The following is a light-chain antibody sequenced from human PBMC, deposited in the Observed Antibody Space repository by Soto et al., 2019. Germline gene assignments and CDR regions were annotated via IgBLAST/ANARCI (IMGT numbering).Light chain of an antibody. Sequence: SVLTQPASVSGSPGQSITISCTGTSSEVCGYNYVSWYQQHPGKAPKLMIYDVSNRPSGVSNRFSGSKSGNTASLTISGLQAEDEADYYCSSYTSSSTPLVFGTGTKVTVL. CDR3: SSYTSSSTPLV. CDR1: SSEVCGYNY. V-gene: IGLV2-14*01. CDR2: DVS. J-gene: IGLJ1*01.